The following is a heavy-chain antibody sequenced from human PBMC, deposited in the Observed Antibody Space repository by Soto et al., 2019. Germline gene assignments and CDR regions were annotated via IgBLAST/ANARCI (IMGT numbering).Heavy chain of an antibody. V-gene: IGHV4-31*03. CDR1: GGSISSGGYY. CDR3: ARGEVRTTFRH. J-gene: IGHJ4*02. Sequence: QVQLQESGPGLVKPSQTLSLTCTVSGGSISSGGYYWSWIRQHPGKGLEWIGYIYDSGSTYYNTSLKSRVTISGDTSENQVSLTLSSVTAADTAVYDWARGEVRTTFRHWGQGTLVTVSS. D-gene: IGHD3-10*01. CDR2: IYDSGST.